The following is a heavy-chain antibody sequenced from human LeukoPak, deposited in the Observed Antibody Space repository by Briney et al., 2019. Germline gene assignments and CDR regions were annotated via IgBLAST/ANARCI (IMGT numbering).Heavy chain of an antibody. Sequence: PSETLSLTCNVSGASVSSGSYYWSWIRQPPGKELEWIGYIYYSGSTSYNPSLKSRVTISVDTSKNQFSLKLSSVTAADTAVYYCGGNYYGSGSYYKWWGQGTLVTVSS. CDR3: GGNYYGSGSYYKW. V-gene: IGHV4-61*01. CDR2: IYYSGST. D-gene: IGHD3-10*01. CDR1: GASVSSGSYY. J-gene: IGHJ4*02.